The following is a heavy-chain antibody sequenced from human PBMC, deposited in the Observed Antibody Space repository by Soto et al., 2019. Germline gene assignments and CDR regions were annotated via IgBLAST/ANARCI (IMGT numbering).Heavy chain of an antibody. V-gene: IGHV4-34*01. CDR1: GGSFSGHY. CDR3: AKISGTAGVDY. CDR2: INHSGST. D-gene: IGHD1-20*01. Sequence: NPSETLSLTCAVYGGSFSGHYWSWLRQPPGKGLEWIGEINHSGSTNYNPSLKSRVTISVDTSKNQFSLKLSSVTAADTAVYYCAKISGTAGVDYWGQGTLVTVSS. J-gene: IGHJ4*02.